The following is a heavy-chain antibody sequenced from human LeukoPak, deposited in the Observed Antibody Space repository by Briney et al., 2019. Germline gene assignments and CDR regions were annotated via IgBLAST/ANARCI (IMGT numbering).Heavy chain of an antibody. CDR3: ASSYYYDSSGYYRFDY. CDR1: GFTFSSYW. J-gene: IGHJ4*02. Sequence: GGSLRLSCAASGFTFSSYWMSWVRQAPGKGLEWVANIKQDGSEEYYVDSVKGRFTISRDNAKNSLYLQMNSLRAEDTAVYYCASSYYYDSSGYYRFDYWGQGTLVTVSS. D-gene: IGHD3-22*01. CDR2: IKQDGSEE. V-gene: IGHV3-7*01.